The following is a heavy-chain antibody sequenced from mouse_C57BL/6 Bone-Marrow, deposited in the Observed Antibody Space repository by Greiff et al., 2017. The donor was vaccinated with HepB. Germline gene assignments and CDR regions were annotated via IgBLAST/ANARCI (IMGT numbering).Heavy chain of an antibody. CDR1: GYSITSGYY. J-gene: IGHJ2*01. Sequence: EVKLMESGPGLVKPSQSLSLTCSVTGYSITSGYYWNWIRQFPGNKLEWMGYISYDGSNNYNPSLKNRISITRDTSKNQFFLKLNSVTTEDTATYYCANRWVLPFWGQGTTLTVSS. D-gene: IGHD2-3*01. V-gene: IGHV3-6*01. CDR2: ISYDGSN. CDR3: ANRWVLPF.